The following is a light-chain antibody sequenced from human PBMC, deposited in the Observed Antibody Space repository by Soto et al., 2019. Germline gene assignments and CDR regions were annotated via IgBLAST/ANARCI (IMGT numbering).Light chain of an antibody. CDR1: QSVSSSY. J-gene: IGKJ1*01. V-gene: IGKV3-20*01. Sequence: EIVLTQSPGTLSLSPGERATLSCRASQSVSSSYLAWYRQKPGQAPRLLIYGSSSRAPGIPDRFGGSGSGTDFTLTINKLEPEDFAVYYCQQYGSSPRTFGQGTKVEVK. CDR3: QQYGSSPRT. CDR2: GSS.